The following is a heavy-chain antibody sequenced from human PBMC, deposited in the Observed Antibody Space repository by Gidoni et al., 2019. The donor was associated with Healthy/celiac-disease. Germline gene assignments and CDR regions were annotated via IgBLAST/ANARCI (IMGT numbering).Heavy chain of an antibody. Sequence: QAQLVAYGGRVGKRGRSLRLSCAPSGFTFRSHSMHWVSQAPDKGLEWVAVISYDGSNKYYADSVKGRVTNSRDNSKNTLYLQMNSLRAEDTAVYYCARDTLIVVVPAVGWFDPWGQGTLVTVSS. V-gene: IGHV3-30-3*01. D-gene: IGHD2-2*01. J-gene: IGHJ5*02. CDR3: ARDTLIVVVPAVGWFDP. CDR1: GFTFRSHS. CDR2: ISYDGSNK.